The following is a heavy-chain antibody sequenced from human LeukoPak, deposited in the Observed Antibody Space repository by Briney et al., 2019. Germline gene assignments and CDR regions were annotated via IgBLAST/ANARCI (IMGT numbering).Heavy chain of an antibody. CDR3: ARGPIKPLRGFVSWFDP. Sequence: ASVKVSCKASGGTFSSYAISWVRQATGQGLEWMGWMNPNSGNTGYAQKFQGRVTITRNTSISTAYMELSSLRSEDTAVYYCARGPIKPLRGFVSWFDPWGQGTLVTVSS. V-gene: IGHV1-8*03. CDR2: MNPNSGNT. J-gene: IGHJ5*02. CDR1: GGTFSSYA. D-gene: IGHD1-14*01.